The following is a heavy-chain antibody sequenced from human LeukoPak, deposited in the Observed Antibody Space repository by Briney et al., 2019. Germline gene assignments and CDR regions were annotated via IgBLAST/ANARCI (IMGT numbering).Heavy chain of an antibody. CDR1: GFTFSSYA. J-gene: IGHJ5*02. D-gene: IGHD2-15*01. CDR3: AKSLYCSGGSCRNWFDP. CDR2: ISGSGGST. Sequence: GGSLRLSCAASGFTFSSYAMSWVRQAPGKGLEWVSAISGSGGSTYYADSVKGRFTISRDNSKNTLYLQMNSLRAEDTAVYYCAKSLYCSGGSCRNWFDPWGQGTLVTVSS. V-gene: IGHV3-23*01.